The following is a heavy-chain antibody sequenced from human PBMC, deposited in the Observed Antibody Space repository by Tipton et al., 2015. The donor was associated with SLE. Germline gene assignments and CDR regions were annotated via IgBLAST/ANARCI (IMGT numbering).Heavy chain of an antibody. J-gene: IGHJ4*02. V-gene: IGHV3-53*01. CDR1: GFTFSSYA. D-gene: IGHD5-24*01. CDR2: IYSGGST. Sequence: SLRLSCAASGFTFSSYAMSWVRQAPGKGLEWVSVIYSGGSTYYADSVKGRFTISRDNSKNTLYLQMNSLRAEDTAVYYCARSERWLQLDYWGQGTLVTVSS. CDR3: ARSERWLQLDY.